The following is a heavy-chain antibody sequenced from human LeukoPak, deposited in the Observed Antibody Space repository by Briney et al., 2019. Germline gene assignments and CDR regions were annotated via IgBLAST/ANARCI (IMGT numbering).Heavy chain of an antibody. D-gene: IGHD3-10*01. CDR3: ARNERDMVRGVYTYYFDY. V-gene: IGHV4-4*07. Sequence: ASETLSLTCTVSGGSISSYYWSWIRQPAGKGLEWIGRTYTSGSANYNPSLKSRVTMSVDTSKNQFSLKLSSVTAADTAVYYCARNERDMVRGVYTYYFDYWGQGTLVTVSS. CDR1: GGSISSYY. J-gene: IGHJ4*02. CDR2: TYTSGSA.